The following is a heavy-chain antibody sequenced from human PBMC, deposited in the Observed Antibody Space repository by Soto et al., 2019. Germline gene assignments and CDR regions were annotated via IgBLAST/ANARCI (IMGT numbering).Heavy chain of an antibody. J-gene: IGHJ3*02. Sequence: PSETLSLTCTVSGGSIRNDNFYLSYLRQRPGKGLECIGYISYSGYTYYHPSLKSRVIISVDPSNNQFSLILNSVTAADTAVYYCARDLEGIVTGRGSFVIWGRGPLVT. D-gene: IGHD2-21*02. V-gene: IGHV4-31*03. CDR2: ISYSGYT. CDR3: ARDLEGIVTGRGSFVI. CDR1: GGSIRNDNFY.